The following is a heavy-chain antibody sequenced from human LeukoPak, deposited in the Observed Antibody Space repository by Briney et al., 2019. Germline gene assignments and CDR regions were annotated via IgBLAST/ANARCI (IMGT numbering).Heavy chain of an antibody. CDR2: INPNSGGT. V-gene: IGHV1-2*02. CDR1: GYTFTGYY. CDR3: ARDVNTDPESPNWYFDL. J-gene: IGHJ2*01. Sequence: ASVKVSCKASGYTFTGYYMHWVRQAPGQGLEWMGWINPNSGGTNYAQKFQGRVTMTRDTSISTAYMELSRLRSDDTAVYYCARDVNTDPESPNWYFDLWGRGTLVTVSS.